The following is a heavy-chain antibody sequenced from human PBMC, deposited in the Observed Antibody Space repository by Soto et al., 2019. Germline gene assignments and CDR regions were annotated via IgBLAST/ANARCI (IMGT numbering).Heavy chain of an antibody. V-gene: IGHV3-21*01. CDR2: ISSSSTYI. CDR3: ARADPGLYFDS. Sequence: GGSLRLSCAASGFTFSTYIMNWVRQAPGKGLEWVSSISSSSTYIYYADSVKGRFTISIDNAKYSLILQMNSLRADDTAVYYCARADPGLYFDSWGQGTLVTVSS. CDR1: GFTFSTYI. J-gene: IGHJ4*02. D-gene: IGHD2-2*02.